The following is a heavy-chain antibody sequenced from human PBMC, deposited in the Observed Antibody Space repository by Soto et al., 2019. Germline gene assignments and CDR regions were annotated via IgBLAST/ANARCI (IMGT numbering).Heavy chain of an antibody. J-gene: IGHJ3*02. CDR2: IYYSGST. D-gene: IGHD2-2*01. Sequence: SETLSLTCAVYGGSFSGYYWSWIRQPPGKGLEWIGYIYYSGSTNYNPSLKSRVTISVDTSKNQFSLKLSSVTAADTAVYYCARPGDIVVVPAAIGVASVAFDIWGQGTMVTVSS. CDR3: ARPGDIVVVPAAIGVASVAFDI. CDR1: GGSFSGYY. V-gene: IGHV4-59*08.